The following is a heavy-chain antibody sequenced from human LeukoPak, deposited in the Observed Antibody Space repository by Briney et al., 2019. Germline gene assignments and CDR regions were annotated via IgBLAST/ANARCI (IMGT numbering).Heavy chain of an antibody. CDR3: AKDITRYGGNAVDY. D-gene: IGHD4-23*01. J-gene: IGHJ4*02. CDR1: GFTFSSYG. V-gene: IGHV3-30*18. Sequence: GRSLRLSCAASGFTFSSYGIHWVRQAPGKGLEWVAVISYDGSNKYCADSLKGRCTISRDNSKNTLYLQMNSLRAEDTAVYYCAKDITRYGGNAVDYWGQGTLVTVSS. CDR2: ISYDGSNK.